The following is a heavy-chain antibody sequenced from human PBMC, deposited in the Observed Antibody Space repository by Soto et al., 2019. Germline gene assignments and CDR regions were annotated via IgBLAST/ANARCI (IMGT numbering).Heavy chain of an antibody. Sequence: EVQLLESGGDFVQPGGSLRLSCAASGFIFSDYYITWVRQAPGKGLEFVSTITSSGRTFYAESVRGRFTISRDNSKSTVYLQMDSLRAEDTAVYYCAKPGWTTSGWLDYWGQGTLVPVS. J-gene: IGHJ4*02. D-gene: IGHD6-19*01. CDR3: AKPGWTTSGWLDY. V-gene: IGHV3-23*01. CDR2: ITSSGRT. CDR1: GFIFSDYY.